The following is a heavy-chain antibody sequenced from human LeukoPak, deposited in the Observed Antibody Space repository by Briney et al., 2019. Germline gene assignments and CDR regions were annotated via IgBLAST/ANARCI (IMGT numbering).Heavy chain of an antibody. Sequence: PGRSLRLSCAASGFTFSSYGMHWVRQAPGKGLEWVAFIRYDGSNKYYADSVKGRFTISRDNSKNTLYLQMNSLRAEDTAVYYCAKEGIAVAGTTYYGMDVWGQGTTVTVSS. CDR3: AKEGIAVAGTTYYGMDV. J-gene: IGHJ6*02. D-gene: IGHD6-19*01. V-gene: IGHV3-30*02. CDR1: GFTFSSYG. CDR2: IRYDGSNK.